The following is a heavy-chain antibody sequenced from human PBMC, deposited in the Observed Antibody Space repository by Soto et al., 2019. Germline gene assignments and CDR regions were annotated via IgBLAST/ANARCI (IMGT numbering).Heavy chain of an antibody. V-gene: IGHV5-51*01. J-gene: IGHJ6*03. CDR1: GYTFTNYW. Sequence: PGESLKISCKGSGYTFTNYWIACVRQMPGKGLEWMGIMYPGDSDTRYSPSFEGQVTISADKSISTAYVQWNSLKASDTAIYYCARRSDDYYYFDVWGKGTTVTV. CDR2: MYPGDSDT. CDR3: ARRSDDYYYFDV.